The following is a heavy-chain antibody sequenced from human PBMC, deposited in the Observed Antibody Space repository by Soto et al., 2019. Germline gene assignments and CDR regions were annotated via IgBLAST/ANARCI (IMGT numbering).Heavy chain of an antibody. V-gene: IGHV2-5*02. D-gene: IGHD7-27*01. CDR2: IYWDDDK. Sequence: QITLKESGPTLVKPTQTLTLTCTFSGFSLSTSGVGVGWIRQPPGKALEWLALIYWDDDKRYSPSLKSRLTITKATPKTQWVLTWTTLDPVDTAAYYWAQSLTPNWGSGGAFDYWAREPWSPSPQ. CDR1: GFSLSTSGVG. CDR3: AQSLTPNWGSGGAFDY. J-gene: IGHJ4*02.